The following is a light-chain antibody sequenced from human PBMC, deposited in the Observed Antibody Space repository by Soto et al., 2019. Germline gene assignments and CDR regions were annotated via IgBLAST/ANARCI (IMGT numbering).Light chain of an antibody. J-gene: IGKJ2*01. Sequence: EIVLTQSPATLSLSPGERATLSCTASQSVSTYLAWYQQKPGQAPRLLISDASNRATGIPARFSGSGSGTDFTLTISSLEPEDFAVYYCQQRADWPSYTFGQGTKLEIK. CDR1: QSVSTY. CDR3: QQRADWPSYT. CDR2: DAS. V-gene: IGKV3-11*01.